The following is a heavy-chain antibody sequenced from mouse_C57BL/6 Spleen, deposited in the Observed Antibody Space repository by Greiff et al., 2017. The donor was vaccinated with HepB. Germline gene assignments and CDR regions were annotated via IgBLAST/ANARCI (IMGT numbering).Heavy chain of an antibody. D-gene: IGHD1-1*01. V-gene: IGHV1-81*01. CDR1: GYTFTSYG. CDR2: IYPRSGNT. J-gene: IGHJ4*01. Sequence: VKLMESGAELARPGASVKLSCKASGYTFTSYGISWVKQRTGQGLEWIGEIYPRSGNTYYNEKFKGKATLTADKSSSTAYMELRSLTSEDSAVYFCARGSYGSNYYAMDYWGQGTSVTVSS. CDR3: ARGSYGSNYYAMDY.